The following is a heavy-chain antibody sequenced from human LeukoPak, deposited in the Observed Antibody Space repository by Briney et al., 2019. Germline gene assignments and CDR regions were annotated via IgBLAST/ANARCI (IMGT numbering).Heavy chain of an antibody. Sequence: PSETLSPTCAVSGYSISSGYYWGWIRQPPGKGLEWIGSIYHSGSTYYNPSLKSRVTISVDTSKNQFSLKLSSVTAADTAVYYCARHPPYYYDSSGFDYWGQGTLVTVSS. V-gene: IGHV4-38-2*01. CDR1: GYSISSGYY. CDR2: IYHSGST. CDR3: ARHPPYYYDSSGFDY. D-gene: IGHD3-22*01. J-gene: IGHJ4*02.